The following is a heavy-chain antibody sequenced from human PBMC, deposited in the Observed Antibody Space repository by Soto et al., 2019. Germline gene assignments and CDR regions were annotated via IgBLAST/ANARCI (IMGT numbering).Heavy chain of an antibody. CDR2: ISHRGTA. V-gene: IGHV4-31*03. D-gene: IGHD6-13*01. CDR3: ARVSATGTRWFDP. CDR1: GGSISSGAYY. J-gene: IGHJ5*02. Sequence: SETLSLTCTVSGGSISSGAYYWGWIRQHPGKGLEWIGYISHRGTAYYTPSLKSRVSLSVDPSKSQFSLNVTSLTAADTAVYYCARVSATGTRWFDPWGPGTLVTSPQ.